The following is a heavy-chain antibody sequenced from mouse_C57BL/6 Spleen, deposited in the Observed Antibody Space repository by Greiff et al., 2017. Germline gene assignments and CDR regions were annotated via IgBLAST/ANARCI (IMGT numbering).Heavy chain of an antibody. CDR3: ARDYGNYGGSWFAY. Sequence: EVKLMESGPGLVKPSQSLSLTCSVTGYSITSGYYWNWIRQFPGNKLEWMGYISYDGSNNYNPSLKNRISITRDTSKNQFFLKLNSVTTEDTATYYCARDYGNYGGSWFAYWGQGTLVTVSA. D-gene: IGHD2-1*01. CDR2: ISYDGSN. CDR1: GYSITSGYY. J-gene: IGHJ3*01. V-gene: IGHV3-6*01.